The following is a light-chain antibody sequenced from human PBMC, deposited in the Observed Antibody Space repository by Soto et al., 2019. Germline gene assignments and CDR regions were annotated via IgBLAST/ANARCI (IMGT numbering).Light chain of an antibody. CDR2: GAS. CDR3: QHYRTS. V-gene: IGKV3-20*01. CDR1: QGVSSSY. J-gene: IGKJ4*01. Sequence: EIVLTQSPGTLSLSPGERATLSCRASQGVSSSYLAWYQQKPGQPPRLLIYGASSRATGIPDRFSGSGSGTDFTVTITMLEPEDFAVYYCQHYRTSFGGGTKVEIK.